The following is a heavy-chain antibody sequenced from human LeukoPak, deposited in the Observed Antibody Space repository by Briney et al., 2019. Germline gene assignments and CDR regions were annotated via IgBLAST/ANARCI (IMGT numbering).Heavy chain of an antibody. CDR3: AKSIWSGSDPNEQFDY. J-gene: IGHJ4*02. V-gene: IGHV3-23*01. CDR1: GFTFSIYD. D-gene: IGHD3-10*02. CDR2: ITRGVGST. Sequence: GGSLRLSCAASGFTFSIYDMSWVRQAPGKGLECVSAITRGVGSTYYADSVKGRFTISRDNSKTTLYLQMNNLSADDTAVYYCAKSIWSGSDPNEQFDYWGQGTLVTVSS.